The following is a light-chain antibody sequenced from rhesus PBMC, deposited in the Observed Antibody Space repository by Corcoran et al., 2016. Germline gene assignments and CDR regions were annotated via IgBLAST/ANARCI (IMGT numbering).Light chain of an antibody. CDR3: QQESNWSLT. Sequence: EIVMTQSPATLSLSPGERATLSCRASQSVSSRLAWYQQKPGQAPRLLISGASSRVTGIPDRFSGSGSGTDFTLTISSLEPEDVAVYFCQQESNWSLTFGGGTKVELK. CDR1: QSVSSR. V-gene: IGKV3-17*02. J-gene: IGKJ4*01. CDR2: GAS.